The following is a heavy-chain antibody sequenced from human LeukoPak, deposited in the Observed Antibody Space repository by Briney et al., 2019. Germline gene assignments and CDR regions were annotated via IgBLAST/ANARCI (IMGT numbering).Heavy chain of an antibody. J-gene: IGHJ3*01. V-gene: IGHV3-23*01. CDR2: ISASGSGT. CDR1: GFTFIISA. CDR3: AIVTTYCSSTSCFLPYAFDF. Sequence: PGGCLRLSCGPAGFTFIISAINWVRQAPGKGLGWVLSISASGSGTFYADSVKGRFAISRDNSRNMVFLLMNTLSAEDTAIYYCAIVTTYCSSTSCFLPYAFDFWGQGPMVAVSS. D-gene: IGHD2-2*01.